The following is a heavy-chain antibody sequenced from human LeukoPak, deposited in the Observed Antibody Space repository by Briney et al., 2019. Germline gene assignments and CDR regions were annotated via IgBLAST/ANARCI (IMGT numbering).Heavy chain of an antibody. D-gene: IGHD2-2*01. Sequence: PSETLSLTCAVYGGSFSGYYWSWISQPPGKGLEWIGEINHSGSTNYNPSLKTRVTISVDTSKNQFSLTVSSLSAAATGVYYCAGRSYCSSTSCWTLEMRGDYYYGMDAWGQGTTVTVSS. CDR1: GGSFSGYY. CDR2: INHSGST. J-gene: IGHJ6*02. V-gene: IGHV4-34*01. CDR3: AGRSYCSSTSCWTLEMRGDYYYGMDA.